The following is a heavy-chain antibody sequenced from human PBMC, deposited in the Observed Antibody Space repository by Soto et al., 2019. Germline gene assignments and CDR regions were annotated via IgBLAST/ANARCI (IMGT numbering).Heavy chain of an antibody. D-gene: IGHD6-6*01. CDR2: IYSGGST. J-gene: IGHJ4*02. V-gene: IGHV3-66*01. CDR1: GFTVSSHY. CDR3: ARDRTISDYRSSGALGL. Sequence: EVQLVESGGGLVQPGGSLRLSCAASGFTVSSHYMSWVRQAPGKGLEWVSVIYSGGSTYYAKSVTGRFIISRDNSKSTVYLQMNGLRAEDTAVYYCARDRTISDYRSSGALGLWGQGTLVSVSS.